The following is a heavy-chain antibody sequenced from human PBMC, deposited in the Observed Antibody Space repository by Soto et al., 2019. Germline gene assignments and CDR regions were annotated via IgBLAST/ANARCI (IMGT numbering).Heavy chain of an antibody. J-gene: IGHJ5*02. V-gene: IGHV1-18*01. CDR3: ASNNDILTGGGWFDP. CDR2: ISAYNGNT. CDR1: GYTFTSYG. Sequence: GASVKVSCKASGYTFTSYGIIWVRQAPGQGLEWMGWISAYNGNTNYAQKFQGRVTITRDTSASTAYMELSSLRSEDTAVYYCASNNDILTGGGWFDPWGQGTLVTVSS. D-gene: IGHD3-9*01.